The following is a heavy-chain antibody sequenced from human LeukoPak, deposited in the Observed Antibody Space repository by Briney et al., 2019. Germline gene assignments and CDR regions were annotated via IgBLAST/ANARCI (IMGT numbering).Heavy chain of an antibody. V-gene: IGHV3-64*01. Sequence: PGGSLRLPCAASGFTFSSYAMHWVRQAPGKGLEYVSAISSNGGSTYYANSVKGRFTISRDNSKNTLYLQMGSLRAEDMAVYYCAREARLYSSGQASLDYWGQGTLVTVSS. CDR3: AREARLYSSGQASLDY. CDR1: GFTFSSYA. D-gene: IGHD6-19*01. J-gene: IGHJ4*02. CDR2: ISSNGGST.